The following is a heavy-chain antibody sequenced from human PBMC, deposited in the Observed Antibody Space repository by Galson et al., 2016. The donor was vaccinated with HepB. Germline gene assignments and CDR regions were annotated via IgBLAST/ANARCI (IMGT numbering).Heavy chain of an antibody. CDR3: AKDLGGLEWIPWD. V-gene: IGHV3-30*18. J-gene: IGHJ4*02. Sequence: SLRLSCAASGFIFSSYGMHWVRQAPGKGLEWVALIAYDGSDKYYADSVKGRFTISRDNSKNTLFPQMNSLRAEDTAVYYCAKDLGGLEWIPWDWGQGTLVTVSS. CDR1: GFIFSSYG. D-gene: IGHD3-3*01. CDR2: IAYDGSDK.